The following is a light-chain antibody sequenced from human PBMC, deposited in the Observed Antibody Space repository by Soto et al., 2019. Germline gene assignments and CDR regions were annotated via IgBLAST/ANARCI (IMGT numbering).Light chain of an antibody. J-gene: IGKJ1*01. CDR1: QTVSNNY. CDR2: GAS. Sequence: EIVLTQSPGTLSLSQGERATLSCRASQTVSNNYLAWYQQKPGQAPRLLIYGASSRATGIPDRFRGSGSGTDFTLTISRLEPEDFAVYFCQQYGSSWWTFGQGTKVEMK. V-gene: IGKV3-20*01. CDR3: QQYGSSWWT.